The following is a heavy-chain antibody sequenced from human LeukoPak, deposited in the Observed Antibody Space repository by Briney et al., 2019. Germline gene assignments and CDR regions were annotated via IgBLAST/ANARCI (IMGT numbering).Heavy chain of an antibody. CDR2: INHSGST. D-gene: IGHD3-10*01. Sequence: SETLSLTCAVYGGSFSGYYWSWLRQPPGKGLEWIGEINHSGSTNYNPSLKSRVTISVDTSKNQFSLKLSSVTAADTAVYYCARDVGVRGVTNWFDPWGQGTLVTVSS. J-gene: IGHJ5*02. CDR1: GGSFSGYY. V-gene: IGHV4-34*01. CDR3: ARDVGVRGVTNWFDP.